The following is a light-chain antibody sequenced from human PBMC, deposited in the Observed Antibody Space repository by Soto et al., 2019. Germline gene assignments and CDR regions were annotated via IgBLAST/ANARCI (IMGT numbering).Light chain of an antibody. CDR3: RSWDSSLSGYV. Sequence: QSVLTQPPSVSAAPGQKVTIPCSGSSPNIGGNSVSWYQQLPGTAPKLLIYDDNKRPSGIPDRFSGFKSGTSATLGITGFQTGDEADYYCRSWDSSLSGYVFGTGTKVTVL. CDR2: DDN. CDR1: SPNIGGNS. V-gene: IGLV1-51*01. J-gene: IGLJ1*01.